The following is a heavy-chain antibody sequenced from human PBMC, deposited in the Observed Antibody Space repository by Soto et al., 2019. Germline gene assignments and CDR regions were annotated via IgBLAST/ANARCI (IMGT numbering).Heavy chain of an antibody. V-gene: IGHV3-33*08. D-gene: IGHD4-4*01. CDR1: GFIFSGYG. J-gene: IGHJ4*01. CDR2: IRYDGNNI. Sequence: QVQLVESGGGVVQPGGSLRLSCAASGFIFSGYGMHWVRQAPGKGLEWVAVIRYDGNNIYYVDSVKGRFTISRDNAKNTLYLQMDSLRAEDTGVYYCARDVFGVTTFRGSWDYWGQGTLVTVSS. CDR3: ARDVFGVTTFRGSWDY.